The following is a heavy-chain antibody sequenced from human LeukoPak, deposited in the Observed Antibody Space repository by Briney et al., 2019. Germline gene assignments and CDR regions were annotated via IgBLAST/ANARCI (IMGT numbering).Heavy chain of an antibody. D-gene: IGHD3-22*01. CDR3: ARDVDYYDSSGYYGFGAY. J-gene: IGHJ4*02. CDR2: ISSNGGST. V-gene: IGHV3-64*01. Sequence: GGSLRLSCAASGFTFSSYAMHWVRQAPGKGLEYVSAISSNGGSTYYANSVKGRFTISRDNPKNTLYLQMGSLRAEDMAVYYCARDVDYYDSSGYYGFGAYWGQGTLVTVSS. CDR1: GFTFSSYA.